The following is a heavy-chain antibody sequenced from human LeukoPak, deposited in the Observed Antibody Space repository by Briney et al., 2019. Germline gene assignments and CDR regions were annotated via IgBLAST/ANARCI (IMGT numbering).Heavy chain of an antibody. V-gene: IGHV1-24*01. CDR1: GYILTELS. CDR2: FDPEDGEK. CDR3: ATETTAGTLDY. Sequence: ASVTLSCTVSGYILTELSMHWVRQALGKGLGWMGGFDPEDGEKISAQKFQGRVTMTEDTSTDTAYMELSSLRSDDTAVYYCATETTAGTLDYWGQGTLVTVSS. J-gene: IGHJ4*02. D-gene: IGHD6-13*01.